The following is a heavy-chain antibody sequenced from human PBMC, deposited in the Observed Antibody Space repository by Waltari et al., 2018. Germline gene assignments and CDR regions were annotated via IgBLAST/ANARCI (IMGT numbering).Heavy chain of an antibody. J-gene: IGHJ4*02. CDR3: ARYSARGVISS. CDR2: IVHRGST. CDR1: GYSISSGYY. Sequence: QVQLQESGPGLVKPSETLSLTCTVSGYSISSGYYWGWIRQPPGKGLEGSGSIVHRGSTYYNPSRKSIVTISVDTSKNQFSRKRSSVTAADTAVYYWARYSARGVISSWGQGTLVTVSS. V-gene: IGHV4-38-2*02. D-gene: IGHD3-10*01.